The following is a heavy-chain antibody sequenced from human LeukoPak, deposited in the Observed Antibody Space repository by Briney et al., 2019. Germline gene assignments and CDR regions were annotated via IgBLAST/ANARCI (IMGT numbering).Heavy chain of an antibody. CDR1: GFTFSDYY. J-gene: IGHJ4*02. Sequence: QSGGSLRLSCAASGFTFSDYYMSWIRQAPGKGLEWVSVIYSGGSTYYADSVKGRFTISRDNSKNTLYLQMNSLRAEDTAVYYCARDSYGYYYFDYWGQGTLVTVSS. D-gene: IGHD5-18*01. CDR2: IYSGGST. V-gene: IGHV3-66*01. CDR3: ARDSYGYYYFDY.